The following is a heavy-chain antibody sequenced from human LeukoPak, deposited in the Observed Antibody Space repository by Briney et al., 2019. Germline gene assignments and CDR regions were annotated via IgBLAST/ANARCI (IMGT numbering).Heavy chain of an antibody. CDR1: GYIFTSYW. Sequence: GESLKISCKGSGYIFTSYWIGWVRQVPGKGLEWMGIIYPGDSDTRYSPSFQGQVTISADKSISTAYMELSRLRSDDTAVYYCARWELLRFGPWGQGTLVTVSS. D-gene: IGHD1-26*01. CDR2: IYPGDSDT. V-gene: IGHV5-51*01. J-gene: IGHJ5*02. CDR3: ARWELLRFGP.